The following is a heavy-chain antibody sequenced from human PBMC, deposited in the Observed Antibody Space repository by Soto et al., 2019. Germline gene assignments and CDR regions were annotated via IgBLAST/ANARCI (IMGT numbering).Heavy chain of an antibody. CDR3: AKEESGSYSH. CDR2: ISYDGNKK. D-gene: IGHD3-10*01. V-gene: IGHV3-30-3*01. Sequence: GGSLRLSCAASGFAFSAYPMHWVRQAPGKGLEWVAVISYDGNKKYFAGSVKGRFTISRDNSKNTLYLQMNSLRAEDTAVYYCAKEESGSYSHWGQGTLVTVSS. CDR1: GFAFSAYP. J-gene: IGHJ4*02.